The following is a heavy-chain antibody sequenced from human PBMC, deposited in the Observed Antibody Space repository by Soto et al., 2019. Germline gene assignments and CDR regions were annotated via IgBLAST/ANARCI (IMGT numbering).Heavy chain of an antibody. Sequence: QVQLQESGPGLVKPSETLSLTCTVSGGSISSYYWSWIRQPPGKGLEWIGYSYYSGSTNYNPSLQSRVTISVDTSHNQFSLKLSSVTAADTAVEYWARTSRVDNWFDPWGQGTLVVVSS. J-gene: IGHJ5*02. CDR3: ARTSRVDNWFDP. V-gene: IGHV4-59*08. D-gene: IGHD2-15*01. CDR1: GGSISSYY. CDR2: SYYSGST.